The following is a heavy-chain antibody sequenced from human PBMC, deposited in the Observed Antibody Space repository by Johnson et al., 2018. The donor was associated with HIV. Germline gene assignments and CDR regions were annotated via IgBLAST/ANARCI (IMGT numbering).Heavy chain of an antibody. CDR3: TRHGGYDPRGYVGAFDI. V-gene: IGHV3-66*04. J-gene: IGHJ3*02. CDR2: IYSGGSA. D-gene: IGHD5-12*01. CDR1: GFTVSSNY. Sequence: EVQLVESGGGLVQPGGSLRLSCAASGFTVSSNYMSWVRQAPGKGLEWVSVIYSGGSAYYADSVQGRFTISRDNSKNTLYLQMNSLRAEDTAVYYCTRHGGYDPRGYVGAFDIWGQWTMVTVSS.